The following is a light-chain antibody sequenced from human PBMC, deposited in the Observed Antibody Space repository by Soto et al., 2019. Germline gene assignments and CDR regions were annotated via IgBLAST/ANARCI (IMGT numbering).Light chain of an antibody. Sequence: AIQMTQSPSSLSASVGDRLTITFRESQGSRNDVGWYQQTPGKAPKLMIYAVSSLQSGVPSRFSGSGAGTACIRPISSLQPEDVATYYCLQDYSFTLTFGGGTKVDI. CDR2: AVS. CDR1: QGSRND. V-gene: IGKV1-6*01. J-gene: IGKJ4*01. CDR3: LQDYSFTLT.